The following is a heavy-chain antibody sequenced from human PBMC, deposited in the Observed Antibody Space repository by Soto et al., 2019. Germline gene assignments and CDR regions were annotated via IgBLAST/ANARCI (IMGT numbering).Heavy chain of an antibody. CDR3: ARRARVGYAFDI. V-gene: IGHV4-39*01. D-gene: IGHD1-26*01. J-gene: IGHJ3*02. CDR2: IYYSGST. CDR1: GGSISSSSYY. Sequence: PSETLSLTCTVSGGSISSSSYYWGWIRQPPGKGLEWIGSIYYSGSTYYNPSLKSRVTISVDTSKNQFSLKLSYVTAADTAVYYCARRARVGYAFDIWGQGTTVTVS.